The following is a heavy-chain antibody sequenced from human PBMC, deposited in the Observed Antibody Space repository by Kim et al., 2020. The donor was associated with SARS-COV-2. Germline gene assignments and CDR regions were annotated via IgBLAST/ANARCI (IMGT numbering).Heavy chain of an antibody. D-gene: IGHD4-17*01. CDR2: ISYDGSNK. CDR1: GFTFSSYA. Sequence: GGSLRLSCAASGFTFSSYAMHWVRQAPGKGLEWVAVISYDGSNKYYADSVKGRFTISRDNSKNPLYLQLNSLRAEDTAVYYCAGGDTVTTFTFYYYGMDVWGDGTTVTVSS. CDR3: AGGDTVTTFTFYYYGMDV. V-gene: IGHV3-30*04. J-gene: IGHJ6*04.